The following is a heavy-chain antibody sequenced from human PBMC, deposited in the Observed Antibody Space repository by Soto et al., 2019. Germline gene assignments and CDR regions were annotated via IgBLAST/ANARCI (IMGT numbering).Heavy chain of an antibody. CDR1: GYTFTSYY. J-gene: IGHJ4*02. CDR3: VRVLGYCSGGSCYGGFGY. V-gene: IGHV1-46*03. CDR2: INPSGGGT. D-gene: IGHD2-15*01. Sequence: ASVKVSCKASGYTFTSYYMHWVRQAPGQGLEWMGIINPSGGGTTYAQKFQGTVTMTRDASTSTVYMELSSLTSEDTAVYYCVRVLGYCSGGSCYGGFGYWGQGTLVTVSS.